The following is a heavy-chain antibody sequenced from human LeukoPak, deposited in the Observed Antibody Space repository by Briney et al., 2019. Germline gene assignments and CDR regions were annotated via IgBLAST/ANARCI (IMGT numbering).Heavy chain of an antibody. Sequence: GGSLRLSCTASGFTFSSYTMTWVRQAPGKGLKWVSTITTGDGNTYYADSVKGRFTVSRDDSKNTLYLQMNSLRAEDTAVYYCAKDGGLWVSAHWGDSWGRGTLVSVSS. CDR1: GFTFSSYT. CDR2: ITTGDGNT. J-gene: IGHJ4*02. CDR3: AKDGGLWVSAHWGDS. V-gene: IGHV3-23*01. D-gene: IGHD7-27*01.